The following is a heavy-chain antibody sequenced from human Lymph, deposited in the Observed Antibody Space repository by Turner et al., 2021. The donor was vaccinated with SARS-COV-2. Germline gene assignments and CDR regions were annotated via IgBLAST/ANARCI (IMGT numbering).Heavy chain of an antibody. Sequence: QVQLVESGGGVVQPGRSLRLPCAASGFTFSTYGMHWVRQAPGKGLEWVAVISYDGSNKYYADSVKGRFTISRDNSKNTMHLQMNSLRAEDTAVYYCAKEGEWEFYGGGLDVWGQGTTVTVSS. CDR3: AKEGEWEFYGGGLDV. V-gene: IGHV3-30*18. J-gene: IGHJ6*02. CDR1: GFTFSTYG. D-gene: IGHD1-26*01. CDR2: ISYDGSNK.